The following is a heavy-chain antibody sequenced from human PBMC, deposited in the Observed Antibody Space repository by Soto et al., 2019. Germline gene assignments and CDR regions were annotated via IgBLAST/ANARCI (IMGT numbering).Heavy chain of an antibody. J-gene: IGHJ4*02. CDR2: ISYDGSNK. CDR3: ANLSYSGSGRPGGDGPDY. V-gene: IGHV3-30*18. Sequence: QVQLVESGGGVVQPGRSLRLSCAASGFTFSSYGMHWVRQAPGKGLEWVAVISYDGSNKYYADSVKGRFTISRDNSKKTLYLQMNSLRAEDTAVYYWANLSYSGSGRPGGDGPDYWGQGTLVTVSS. D-gene: IGHD3-10*01. CDR1: GFTFSSYG.